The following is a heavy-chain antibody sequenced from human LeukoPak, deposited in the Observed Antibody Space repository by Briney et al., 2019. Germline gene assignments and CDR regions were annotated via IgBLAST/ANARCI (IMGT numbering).Heavy chain of an antibody. Sequence: KTSETLSLTCTVSGDSISNGDYYWNWIRQPPGKGLEWIGYIYYSGSSNYNPSLKSRVTISVDTSKNQFSLNLSSVTAADTAVYCCARWYYYGSGRRQFDYWGQGTLVTVSS. J-gene: IGHJ4*02. CDR3: ARWYYYGSGRRQFDY. D-gene: IGHD3-10*01. CDR1: GDSISNGDYY. V-gene: IGHV4-30-4*01. CDR2: IYYSGSS.